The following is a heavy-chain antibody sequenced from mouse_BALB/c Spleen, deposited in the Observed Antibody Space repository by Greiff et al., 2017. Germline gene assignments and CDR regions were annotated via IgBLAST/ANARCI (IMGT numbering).Heavy chain of an antibody. J-gene: IGHJ2*01. CDR3: AMMVRGY. D-gene: IGHD2-3*01. Sequence: EVQLVESGGGLVKPGGSLKLSCAASGFTFSSYAMSWVRQSPEKRLEWVAEISSGGSYTYYPDTVTGRFTISRDNAKNTLYLEMSSLRSEDTAMYYCAMMVRGYWGQGTTLTVSS. CDR2: ISSGGSYT. CDR1: GFTFSSYA. V-gene: IGHV5-9-4*01.